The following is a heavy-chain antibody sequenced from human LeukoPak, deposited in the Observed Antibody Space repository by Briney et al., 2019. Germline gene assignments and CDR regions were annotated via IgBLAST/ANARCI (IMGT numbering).Heavy chain of an antibody. J-gene: IGHJ4*02. Sequence: SETLSLTCTVSGDSINKYFWSWLRQSPGKGLEWIGYISHSGNTNYHPSLKSRVTISLDKSNNQFSLRLSSVTAADTAVYYCARAAPENLNWPYYIAFWGKGILVTFSS. V-gene: IGHV4-59*01. CDR2: ISHSGNT. CDR1: GDSINKYF. D-gene: IGHD1-1*01. CDR3: ARAAPENLNWPYYIAF.